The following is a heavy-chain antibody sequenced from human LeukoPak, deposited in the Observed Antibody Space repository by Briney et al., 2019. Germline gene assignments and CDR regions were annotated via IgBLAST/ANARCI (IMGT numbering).Heavy chain of an antibody. CDR3: ASMPLWFGELLSPPDY. Sequence: KPSETLSLTCTVSGGSISSSSYYWGWIRQPPGKGLEWIGSIYYSGSTYYNPSLKSRATISVDTSKNQFSLKLSSVTAADTAVYYCASMPLWFGELLSPPDYWGQGTLVTASS. J-gene: IGHJ4*02. CDR1: GGSISSSSYY. CDR2: IYYSGST. V-gene: IGHV4-39*01. D-gene: IGHD3-10*01.